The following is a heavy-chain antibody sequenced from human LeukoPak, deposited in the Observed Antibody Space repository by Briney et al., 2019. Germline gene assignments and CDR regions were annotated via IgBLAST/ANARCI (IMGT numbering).Heavy chain of an antibody. CDR3: ARDGRGGVYYYDAAFDY. V-gene: IGHV3-33*01. Sequence: GRSLRLSCAASGFTFSSYGMHWVRQAPGKGLEWVAVIWYDGSNKYYADSVKGRFTIPRDNSKNTLYLQMNSLRAEDTAVYYCARDGRGGVYYYDAAFDYWGQGTLVTVSS. CDR1: GFTFSSYG. J-gene: IGHJ4*02. D-gene: IGHD3-22*01. CDR2: IWYDGSNK.